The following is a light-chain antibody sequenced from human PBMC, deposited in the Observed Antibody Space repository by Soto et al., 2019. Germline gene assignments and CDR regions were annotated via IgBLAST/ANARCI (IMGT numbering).Light chain of an antibody. Sequence: DIQMTQSPSTLSASVGDRVTITCRASQSIGRWLAWYQQKPGAAPKLLIYDASSLQSGVPSRFSGSGSGTEFTISISSLQPDDFATYYCQQYKGTFGQGTKVEIK. CDR3: QQYKGT. CDR1: QSIGRW. CDR2: DAS. J-gene: IGKJ1*01. V-gene: IGKV1-5*01.